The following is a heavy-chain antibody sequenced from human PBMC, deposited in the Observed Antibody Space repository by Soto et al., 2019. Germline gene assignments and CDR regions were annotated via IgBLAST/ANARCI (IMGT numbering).Heavy chain of an antibody. D-gene: IGHD2-15*01. CDR1: GGSISRYY. J-gene: IGHJ4*02. V-gene: IGHV4-59*01. Sequence: WETLSLTCTVSGGSISRYYVSWIRQPPGKGLEWIGYIYYSGSTNYNPSLKSRVTISVDTSKNQFSLKLSSVTAADTAVYYCASVIVVLAVHGSEYYYFDYWGQGTLVTVSS. CDR3: ASVIVVLAVHGSEYYYFDY. CDR2: IYYSGST.